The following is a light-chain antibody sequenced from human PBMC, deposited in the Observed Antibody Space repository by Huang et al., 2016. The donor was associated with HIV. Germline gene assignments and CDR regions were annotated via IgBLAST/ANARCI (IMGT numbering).Light chain of an antibody. Sequence: EIVMTQSPPTLSASPGERATLSCRASQSVNRLARYQQITRQAPTLLVYDGSSRATGTPARFSGSGSWTDFTLTINTLQSEDFALYYCQQYDDWPPLSFGQGTRVDMK. CDR2: DGS. CDR3: QQYDDWPPLS. CDR1: QSVNR. J-gene: IGKJ1*01. V-gene: IGKV3-15*01.